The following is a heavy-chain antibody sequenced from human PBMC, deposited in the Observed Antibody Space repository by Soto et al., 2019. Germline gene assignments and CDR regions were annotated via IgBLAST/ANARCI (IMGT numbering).Heavy chain of an antibody. CDR2: ISYTGKTI. Sequence: PGGSLRLSCAASGFIFSGFHMNWIRQAPGKGLEWVAYISYTGKTIYYADSVKGRLAISRGNAKKSLYLQISSLRAEDTGVYYCARDPSTTPPQGYHYMDAWGKGTTVTVSS. V-gene: IGHV3-11*01. CDR3: ARDPSTTPPQGYHYMDA. CDR1: GFIFSGFH. J-gene: IGHJ6*03.